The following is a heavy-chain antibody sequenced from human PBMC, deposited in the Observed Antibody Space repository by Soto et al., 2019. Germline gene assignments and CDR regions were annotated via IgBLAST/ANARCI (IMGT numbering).Heavy chain of an antibody. J-gene: IGHJ4*02. CDR2: IWYDGSNK. CDR3: ARSGG. V-gene: IGHV3-33*01. D-gene: IGHD6-19*01. Sequence: QVQLVESGGGVVQPGRSLRLSCAASGFPFSSYGMHWVRQAPGKGLEWVAVIWYDGSNKYYADSVKGRFTISRDNSKNMLYLQMNSLRAEDTAVYFCARSGGWVQGTLVTVSS. CDR1: GFPFSSYG.